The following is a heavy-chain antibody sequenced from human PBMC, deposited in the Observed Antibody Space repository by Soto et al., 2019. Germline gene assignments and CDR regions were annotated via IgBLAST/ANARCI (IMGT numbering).Heavy chain of an antibody. V-gene: IGHV3-74*01. CDR1: GFTFSSYW. CDR3: AVGATGHSTFDY. Sequence: EVQLVESGGGLVQPGGSLRLSCAASGFTFSSYWMHWVRQAPGKGLVWVSRINSDGSSSSYADSVKGRFTISRDNAKNTLYLQMNSLRAEDTAVYYCAVGATGHSTFDYWGQGTLVTVSS. D-gene: IGHD1-26*01. CDR2: INSDGSSS. J-gene: IGHJ4*02.